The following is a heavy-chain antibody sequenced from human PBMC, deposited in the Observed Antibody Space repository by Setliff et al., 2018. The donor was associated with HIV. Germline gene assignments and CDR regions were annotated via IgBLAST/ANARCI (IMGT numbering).Heavy chain of an antibody. J-gene: IGHJ6*03. CDR2: IYPSSGGT. CDR1: GYTFAGYY. CDR3: ARGTTVVMGDDVDNYHYSYLYV. V-gene: IGHV1-2*06. Sequence: ASVKVSCQASGYTFAGYYIHWVRQAPGQGLEWMGRIYPSSGGTNFAQKFRGRVTMTRDTSISTAYMELSRLTSDDTAMYYCARGTTVVMGDDVDNYHYSYLYVWGKGTTVTVSS. D-gene: IGHD4-17*01.